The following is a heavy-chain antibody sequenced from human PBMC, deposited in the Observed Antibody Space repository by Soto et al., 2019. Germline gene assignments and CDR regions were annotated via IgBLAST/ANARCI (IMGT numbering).Heavy chain of an antibody. CDR3: AIANRDATSYSTYYYYYGMDV. D-gene: IGHD2-21*01. CDR1: GGTFSSYA. J-gene: IGHJ6*02. V-gene: IGHV1-69*12. CDR2: IIPIFGTA. Sequence: QVQLVQSGAEVKKPGSSVKVSCKASGGTFSSYAISWVRQAPGQGLEWMGGIIPIFGTANYAQKFQGRVTITADESTSTAYMELSSLRSEDTAVYYCAIANRDATSYSTYYYYYGMDVWGQGTTVTVSS.